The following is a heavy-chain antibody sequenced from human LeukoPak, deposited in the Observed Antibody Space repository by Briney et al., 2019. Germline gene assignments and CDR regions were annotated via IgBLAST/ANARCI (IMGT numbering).Heavy chain of an antibody. D-gene: IGHD3-9*01. J-gene: IGHJ6*03. CDR3: AKRDNFYDILTGSSHYYMDV. V-gene: IGHV3-23*01. CDR1: GFTFSSYA. Sequence: GGSLRLSCATSGFTFSSYALSWVRQAPGKGLEWVSTISGSGGSTYYADSVKGRFTISRDNSKNTVHLQMNSLRAEDTALYFCAKRDNFYDILTGSSHYYMDVWGIGTTVTVSS. CDR2: ISGSGGST.